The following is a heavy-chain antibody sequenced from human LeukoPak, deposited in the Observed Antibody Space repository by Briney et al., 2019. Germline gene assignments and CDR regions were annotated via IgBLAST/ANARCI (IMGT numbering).Heavy chain of an antibody. CDR2: IYYSGST. Sequence: SETLSLTCTVSGGSISSSRYYWGWIRQPPGKGLEWIGSIYYSGSTYYNPSLKSRVTISVDTSKNQFSLKLSSVTAADTAVYYCARHPSALRQQLVPPVDYWGQGTLVTVSS. CDR1: GGSISSSRYY. D-gene: IGHD6-13*01. J-gene: IGHJ4*02. CDR3: ARHPSALRQQLVPPVDY. V-gene: IGHV4-39*01.